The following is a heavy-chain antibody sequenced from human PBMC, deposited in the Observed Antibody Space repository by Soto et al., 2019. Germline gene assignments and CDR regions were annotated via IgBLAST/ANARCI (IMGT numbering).Heavy chain of an antibody. Sequence: VMISCESSGGKLSSYWRSWVRQDTGKGLEWVANIKQDGSEKYYVDSVKGRFTISIDNAKNSLYLQMNSLRAEDTAVYYCAKEELLTRSHYFDYWGQGTLVTVSS. CDR3: AKEELLTRSHYFDY. CDR2: IKQDGSEK. J-gene: IGHJ4*02. D-gene: IGHD1-26*01. V-gene: IGHV3-7*01. CDR1: GGKLSSYW.